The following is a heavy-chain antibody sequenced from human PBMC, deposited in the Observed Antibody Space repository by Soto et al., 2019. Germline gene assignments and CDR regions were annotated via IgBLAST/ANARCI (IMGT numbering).Heavy chain of an antibody. CDR1: GYTFTSYY. CDR3: ARDSKYYYYGMDV. Sequence: ASVKVSCKASGYTFTSYYMHWVRQAPGQGLEWMGIINPSGGSTSYAQKFQGRVTMTRDTSTSTVYMELRSLRSDDTAVYYCARDSKYYYYGMDVWGQGTTVTVSS. CDR2: INPSGGST. V-gene: IGHV1-46*01. J-gene: IGHJ6*02.